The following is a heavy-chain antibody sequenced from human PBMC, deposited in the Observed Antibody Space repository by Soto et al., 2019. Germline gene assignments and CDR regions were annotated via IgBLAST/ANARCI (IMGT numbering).Heavy chain of an antibody. D-gene: IGHD1-7*01. J-gene: IGHJ4*02. V-gene: IGHV3-15*01. CDR3: TTFRETNWNYYFDY. Sequence: GGSLRLSCAASGFTFSNAWMSWVRQAPGKGLEWVGRIKSKTDGGTTDYAAPVKGRFTISRDDSKNTLYLQMNSLKTEDTTVYYCTTFRETNWNYYFDYWGQGTLVTVSS. CDR1: GFTFSNAW. CDR2: IKSKTDGGTT.